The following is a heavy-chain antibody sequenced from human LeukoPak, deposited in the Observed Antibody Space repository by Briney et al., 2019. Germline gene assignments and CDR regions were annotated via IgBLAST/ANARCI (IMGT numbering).Heavy chain of an antibody. D-gene: IGHD3-9*01. CDR1: GFTSSSYW. CDR2: VKQDGSEK. J-gene: IGHJ3*02. Sequence: GGSLRLSCAASGFTSSSYWMSWVRQAPGKGLECVANVKQDGSEKYYVDSVKGRFTISRDNAKTSLYLQMNSLRAEDTAVYYCVSSYFDSSSHAFDIWGHGTMVTVSS. V-gene: IGHV3-7*01. CDR3: VSSYFDSSSHAFDI.